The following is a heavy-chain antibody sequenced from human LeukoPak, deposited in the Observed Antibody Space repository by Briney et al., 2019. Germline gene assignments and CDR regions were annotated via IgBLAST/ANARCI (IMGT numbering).Heavy chain of an antibody. CDR1: GFTFDDYA. J-gene: IGHJ6*03. CDR3: AKNGERGWIQLWLQSIAAAGLTHYYTDV. CDR2: ISWDGGST. D-gene: IGHD5-18*01. V-gene: IGHV3-43D*03. Sequence: QPGRSLRLSCAASGFTFDDYAMHWVRQAPGKGLEWVSLISWDGGSTYYADSVKGRFTIPRDNSKNSLYLQMNSLRAEDTALYYCAKNGERGWIQLWLQSIAAAGLTHYYTDVWGKGTTVTVSS.